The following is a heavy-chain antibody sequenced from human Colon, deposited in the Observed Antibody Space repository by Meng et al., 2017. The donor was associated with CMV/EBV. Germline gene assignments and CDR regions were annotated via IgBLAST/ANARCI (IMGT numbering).Heavy chain of an antibody. J-gene: IGHJ3*02. CDR1: GFTFTAYD. D-gene: IGHD4-11*01. V-gene: IGHV3-21*01. Sequence: GGSLRLSCGASGFTFTAYDLIWVRQVPGKGLEWVSSISSSGRSIEYADSVKGRFTISRDNARSSLSLQMHSLRAEDAAVYYCASETEGSNYDAFDIWGQGTVVTVSS. CDR3: ASETEGSNYDAFDI. CDR2: ISSSGRSI.